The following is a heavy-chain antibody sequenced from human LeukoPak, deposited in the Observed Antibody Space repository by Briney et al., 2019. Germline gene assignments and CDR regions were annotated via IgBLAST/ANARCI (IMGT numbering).Heavy chain of an antibody. J-gene: IGHJ4*02. CDR2: ISETGSNI. CDR1: GFTFSDYY. D-gene: IGHD5-24*01. Sequence: PGGSLRLSCAASGFTFSDYYVSWIRQAPGKGLEWVSYISETGSNIYYTDSVKGRFTISRDNAKNSVYLQMNSLRAEDTAVYYCARHQLADYWGQGALVTVSS. CDR3: ARHQLADY. V-gene: IGHV3-11*01.